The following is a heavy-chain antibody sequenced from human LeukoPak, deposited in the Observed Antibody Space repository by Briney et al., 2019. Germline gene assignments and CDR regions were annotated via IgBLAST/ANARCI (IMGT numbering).Heavy chain of an antibody. Sequence: SETLSLTCAVYGGSFSGYYWSWIRQPPGKGLEWIGEINHSGSTNYNPSLKSRVTISVDTSKNQFSLKLSSVTAADTAVYYCARGGWLLNWFDPWGQGTLVTVSS. CDR3: ARGGWLLNWFDP. J-gene: IGHJ5*02. CDR2: INHSGST. V-gene: IGHV4-34*01. D-gene: IGHD5-24*01. CDR1: GGSFSGYY.